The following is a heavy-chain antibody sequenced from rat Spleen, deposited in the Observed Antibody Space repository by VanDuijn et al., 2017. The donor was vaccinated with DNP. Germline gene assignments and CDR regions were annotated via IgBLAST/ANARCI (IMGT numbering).Heavy chain of an antibody. CDR1: GFTFSNYW. V-gene: IGHV5-58*01. J-gene: IGHJ4*01. CDR3: AKDSNYYAMDA. Sequence: EVQVVETGGGLVQPGRSLKLSCVVSGFTFSNYWMFWIRQAPGKGLEWVASINSDGGSTYYSDSVKGRFTISRDNGGNTVYLQMNSLRSEDIATYYCAKDSNYYAMDAWGQGTSVTVSS. CDR2: INSDGGST.